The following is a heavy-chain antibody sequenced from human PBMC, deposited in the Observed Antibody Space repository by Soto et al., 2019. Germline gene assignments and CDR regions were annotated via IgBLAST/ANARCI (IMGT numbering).Heavy chain of an antibody. CDR3: ARAGQVAAPPDY. CDR1: GGSINSAGHS. D-gene: IGHD6-13*01. V-gene: IGHV4-61*08. CDR2: IYYSGST. Sequence: ETLSLTCTVSGGSINSAGHSWGWVRQSPGKGLEWIGYIYYSGSTNYNPSLKSRVTISVDTSKNQFSLKLSSVTAADTAVYYCARAGQVAAPPDYWGQGTLVTVSS. J-gene: IGHJ4*02.